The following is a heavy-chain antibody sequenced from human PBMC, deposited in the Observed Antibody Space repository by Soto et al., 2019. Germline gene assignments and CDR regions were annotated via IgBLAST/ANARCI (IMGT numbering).Heavy chain of an antibody. V-gene: IGHV3-48*02. Sequence: GGSLRLSCAASGFTMSDFDMNWVRQAPGKGLECLAYISSSTKTLFFADSVRGRFSISRDDAKNSLSLQMDSLRDDDSAVYYCAREPDYVGLDVWGQGTTVTVSS. CDR3: AREPDYVGLDV. J-gene: IGHJ6*02. CDR1: GFTMSDFD. CDR2: ISSSTKTL.